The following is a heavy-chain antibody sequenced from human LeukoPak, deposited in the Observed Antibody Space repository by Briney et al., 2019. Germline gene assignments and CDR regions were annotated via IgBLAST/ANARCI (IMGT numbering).Heavy chain of an antibody. D-gene: IGHD6-19*01. J-gene: IGHJ6*03. CDR1: GFTFSDNA. V-gene: IGHV3-30*04. Sequence: PGRSLRLSCAASGFTFSDNAMHWVRQAQGKGLECLAIISYDGSNKYYADSVKGRFTISRDNSKNTLYLQMNSLRAEDTAVYYCAGDTGSGWVGGVYGYYYYMDVWGKGTTVTVS. CDR2: ISYDGSNK. CDR3: AGDTGSGWVGGVYGYYYYMDV.